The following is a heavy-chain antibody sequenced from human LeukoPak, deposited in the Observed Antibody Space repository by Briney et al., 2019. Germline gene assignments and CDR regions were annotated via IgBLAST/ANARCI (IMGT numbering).Heavy chain of an antibody. CDR2: FDPEDGET. J-gene: IGHJ4*02. CDR3: ATSLGLRYFDWLSGGFDY. Sequence: GASVKVSCKVSGYTLTELSMHWVRQAPGKGLEWMGGFDPEDGETIYAQKFQGRVTMTEDTSTDTAYMELSSLRSEDTAVYYHATSLGLRYFDWLSGGFDYWGQGTLVTVSS. D-gene: IGHD3-9*01. CDR1: GYTLTELS. V-gene: IGHV1-24*01.